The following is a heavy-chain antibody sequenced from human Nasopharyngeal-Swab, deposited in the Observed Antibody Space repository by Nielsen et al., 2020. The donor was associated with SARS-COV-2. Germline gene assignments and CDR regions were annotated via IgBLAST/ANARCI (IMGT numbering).Heavy chain of an antibody. CDR2: ISGADDST. D-gene: IGHD1-7*01. CDR3: AREGTGTTGGMDV. Sequence: GESLKISCSASGFIFKNYAMNWVRQAPGRGLEWVSAISGADDSTKYADSVKGRFTISRDNAKNSLYLQMNSLRAKDTAVYYCAREGTGTTGGMDVWGQGTTVTVSS. V-gene: IGHV3-23*01. CDR1: GFIFKNYA. J-gene: IGHJ6*02.